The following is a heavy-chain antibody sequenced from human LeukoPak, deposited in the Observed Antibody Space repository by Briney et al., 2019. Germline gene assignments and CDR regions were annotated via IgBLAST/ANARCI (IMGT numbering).Heavy chain of an antibody. Sequence: SETLSLTCTVSGGSIGSYYWNWIRQPPGKGLEWIGYIYYSGTTNYNPSLKSRVSISVDTSKNQFSLDLSSVTAADTAVYYCAREAQAHNFDYWGQGTLATVSS. V-gene: IGHV4-59*01. CDR2: IYYSGTT. CDR1: GGSIGSYY. CDR3: AREAQAHNFDY. J-gene: IGHJ4*02.